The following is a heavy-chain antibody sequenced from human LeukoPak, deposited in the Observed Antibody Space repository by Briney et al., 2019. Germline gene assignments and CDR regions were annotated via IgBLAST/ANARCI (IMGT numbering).Heavy chain of an antibody. CDR1: GASISTSY. CDR2: IHYSGDI. Sequence: SDTLSLTCTVSGASISTSYWYWIRQPPGKELEWIGYIHYSGDINYNPSLKSRVTISAYTSKNQLSLKLSSVTAADTAVYYCARVGCSGGSCYPDYWGQGTLVTVSS. V-gene: IGHV4-59*07. D-gene: IGHD2-15*01. CDR3: ARVGCSGGSCYPDY. J-gene: IGHJ4*02.